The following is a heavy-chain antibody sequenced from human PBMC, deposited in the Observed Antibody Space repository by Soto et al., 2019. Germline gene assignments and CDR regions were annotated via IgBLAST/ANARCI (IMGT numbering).Heavy chain of an antibody. CDR1: GGSFSGYY. CDR2: INHSGST. V-gene: IGHV4-34*01. D-gene: IGHD3-16*02. J-gene: IGHJ5*02. CDR3: ARRVWGSYRYRWFDP. Sequence: PSETLSLTCAVYGGSFSGYYWSWIRQSPGKGLEWIGEINHSGSTNYNPSLKSRVTISVDTSKNQVSLKLSSVTAADTAVYYCARRVWGSYRYRWFDPWGQGILVTVSS.